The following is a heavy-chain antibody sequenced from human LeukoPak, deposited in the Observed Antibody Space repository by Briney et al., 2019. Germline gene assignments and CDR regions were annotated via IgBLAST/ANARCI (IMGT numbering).Heavy chain of an antibody. D-gene: IGHD2-15*01. CDR3: AKSRRAYCSGGSCFGPWDY. Sequence: PGGSLRLSCAASGFTFSTYWMHWVRQAPGKGLVWVSRINSDESSTTYADSVKGRFTISRDNARNTLYLQMNSLRAEDTAVYYCAKSRRAYCSGGSCFGPWDYWGQGTLFTVSS. J-gene: IGHJ4*02. CDR2: INSDESST. V-gene: IGHV3-74*01. CDR1: GFTFSTYW.